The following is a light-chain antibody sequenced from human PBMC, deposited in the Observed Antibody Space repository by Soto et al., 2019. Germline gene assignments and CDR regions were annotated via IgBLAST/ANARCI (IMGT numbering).Light chain of an antibody. Sequence: QSVLAQPPSVSGAPGQKVTISCTGSSSNIGAGYDLHWYQQLPGTAPKLLLYGNSNRPSGVPDRFSGSKSGTSASLAISGLQAEDEAEYHCQSYDGSLSAYVFGTGTKVTVL. J-gene: IGLJ1*01. V-gene: IGLV1-40*01. CDR3: QSYDGSLSAYV. CDR1: SSNIGAGYD. CDR2: GNS.